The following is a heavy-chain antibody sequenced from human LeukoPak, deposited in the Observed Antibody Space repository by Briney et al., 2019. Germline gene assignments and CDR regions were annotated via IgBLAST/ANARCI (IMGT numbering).Heavy chain of an antibody. V-gene: IGHV3-33*06. J-gene: IGHJ6*02. CDR3: AKEGNRQGGYFDWLLDRGMDV. CDR1: GFTFSSYG. D-gene: IGHD3-9*01. Sequence: PGGSLRLSCAASGFTFSSYGMHWVRQAPGKGLEWVAVIWYDGSNKYYADSVKGRFTISRDNSKNTLYLQMNSLRAEDTAVYYCAKEGNRQGGYFDWLLDRGMDVWGQGTTVTVSS. CDR2: IWYDGSNK.